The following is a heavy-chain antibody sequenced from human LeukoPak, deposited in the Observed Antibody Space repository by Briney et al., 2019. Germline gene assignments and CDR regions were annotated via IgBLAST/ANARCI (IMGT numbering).Heavy chain of an antibody. J-gene: IGHJ4*02. CDR1: GDSISNYY. CDR3: ARGRCRNSGCRPYFDY. V-gene: IGHV4-59*01. D-gene: IGHD3-22*01. CDR2: IYYSEST. Sequence: PPETLSLNCTVSGDSISNYYWSWIRQPPGKGLEWIGYIYYSESTNYNPSLKSRVTISTDTSKSQFSLNLRSVTAEDTGIYYCARGRCRNSGCRPYFDYWGQGTQVTVSS.